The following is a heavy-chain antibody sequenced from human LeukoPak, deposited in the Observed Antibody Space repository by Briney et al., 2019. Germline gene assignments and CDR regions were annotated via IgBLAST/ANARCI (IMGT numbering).Heavy chain of an antibody. V-gene: IGHV4-61*01. CDR3: ARHTRVVAGRAFDY. Sequence: SETLSLTCTVSGGSVSSGYYYWSWIRQPPGKGLEWIAYIYYSGSTYYNPSLKSRVTISVDTSKNQFSLKLSSVTAADTAVYFCARHTRVVAGRAFDYWGQGTLVTVSS. D-gene: IGHD6-19*01. J-gene: IGHJ4*02. CDR2: IYYSGST. CDR1: GGSVSSGYYY.